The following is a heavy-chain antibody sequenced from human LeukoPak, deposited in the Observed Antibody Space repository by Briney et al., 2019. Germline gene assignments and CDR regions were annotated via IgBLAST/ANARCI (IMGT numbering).Heavy chain of an antibody. CDR1: GFTVSSNY. J-gene: IGHJ4*02. CDR3: ASAIQLQIFDY. Sequence: QSGGSVRLSCAASGFTVSSNYMSWVRQAPGKGLEWVSVIYSGGSTYYADSVKGRFTISRDNSKNTLYLQMNSLRAEDTAVYYCASAIQLQIFDYWGQGTLVTVSS. D-gene: IGHD5-18*01. V-gene: IGHV3-53*01. CDR2: IYSGGST.